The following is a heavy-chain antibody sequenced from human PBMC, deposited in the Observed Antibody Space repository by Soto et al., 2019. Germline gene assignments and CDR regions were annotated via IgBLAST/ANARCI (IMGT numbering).Heavy chain of an antibody. D-gene: IGHD1-26*01. CDR3: ARYCAVNGAFDY. CDR1: GGSFSGSY. V-gene: IGHV4-34*01. Sequence: QVQLQQWGAGLLKPSETLSLTCGVSGGSFSGSYWNWIRQPPGKGLEWIGEINLTGSASYSPSLRSRVTISIDTSRNQFSLNVDSVTAADTAVYYCARYCAVNGAFDYWGQGSLVTVSP. CDR2: INLTGSA. J-gene: IGHJ4*02.